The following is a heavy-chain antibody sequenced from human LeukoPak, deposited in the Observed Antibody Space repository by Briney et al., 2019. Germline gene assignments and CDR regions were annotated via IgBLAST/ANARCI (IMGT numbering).Heavy chain of an antibody. V-gene: IGHV4-59*01. CDR2: AHYSGST. J-gene: IGHJ3*02. Sequence: PSETLSLTCTVSGGSISSYYWSWIRQPPGKGLEWIGYAHYSGSTNYNPSLKSRVTISVDTSKNQFSLRLSSVTAADTAVYYCARGPYSYDSSGAFDIWGQGTMVTVSS. CDR3: ARGPYSYDSSGAFDI. CDR1: GGSISSYY. D-gene: IGHD3-22*01.